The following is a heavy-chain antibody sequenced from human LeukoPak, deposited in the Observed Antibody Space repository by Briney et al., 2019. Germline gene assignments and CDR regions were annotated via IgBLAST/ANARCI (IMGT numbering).Heavy chain of an antibody. Sequence: SETLSLTCTVSGGSISSYYWSWIRQPAGKGLEWIGRIYTSGSTNYNPSLKSRVTMSVDTSKNQFSLKPSSVTAADTAVYYCAIYATGYSSGWYDYWGQGTLVTVSS. J-gene: IGHJ4*02. CDR1: GGSISSYY. CDR2: IYTSGST. D-gene: IGHD6-19*01. V-gene: IGHV4-4*07. CDR3: AIYATGYSSGWYDY.